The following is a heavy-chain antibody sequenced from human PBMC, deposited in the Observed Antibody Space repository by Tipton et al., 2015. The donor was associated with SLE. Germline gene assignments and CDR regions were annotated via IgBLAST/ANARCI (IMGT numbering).Heavy chain of an antibody. Sequence: SLRLSCAASGFTFSSYSMNWVRQAPGKGLEWVSYISSSSSTIYYADSVKGRFTISRDNSKNTLYLQMNSLRAEDTAVYYCARDRYSTVSYFDYWGQGTLVTVSS. V-gene: IGHV3-48*01. CDR2: ISSSSSTI. J-gene: IGHJ4*02. CDR1: GFTFSSYS. D-gene: IGHD6-13*01. CDR3: ARDRYSTVSYFDY.